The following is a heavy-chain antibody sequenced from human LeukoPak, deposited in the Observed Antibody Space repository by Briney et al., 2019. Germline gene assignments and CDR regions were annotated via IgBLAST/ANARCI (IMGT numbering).Heavy chain of an antibody. CDR1: GGSISSGSYY. V-gene: IGHV4-61*02. Sequence: SETLSLTCTVSGGSISSGSYYWSWIRQPAGKGLEWIGRIYTSGSTNYNPSLKSRVTISVETSKNQFSLKLSSVTAADTAVYYCARMDSSGCYFDYWGQGTLVTVSS. D-gene: IGHD6-19*01. J-gene: IGHJ4*02. CDR3: ARMDSSGCYFDY. CDR2: IYTSGST.